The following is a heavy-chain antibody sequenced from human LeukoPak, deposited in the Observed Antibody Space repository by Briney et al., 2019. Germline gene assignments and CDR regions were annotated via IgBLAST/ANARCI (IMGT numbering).Heavy chain of an antibody. J-gene: IGHJ4*02. CDR1: GFTFSNYA. CDR3: AKDLSPN. Sequence: GGSLRLSCAASGFTFSNYAMTWVRQAPGKGLDWISAIGDSGGGTYYADSVKGRFTISRDNSKNTLYLQMNSLRAEDTAVYYCAKDLSPNWGQGTLVTVSS. V-gene: IGHV3-23*01. CDR2: IGDSGGGT.